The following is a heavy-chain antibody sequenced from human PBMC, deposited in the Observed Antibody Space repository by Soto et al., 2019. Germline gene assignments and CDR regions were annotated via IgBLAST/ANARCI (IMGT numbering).Heavy chain of an antibody. CDR2: IYYSGST. D-gene: IGHD4-17*01. Sequence: SETLSLTCFVSGGSISSYYWSWIRQPPGKGLEWIGYIYYSGSTNYNPSLKSRVTISVDTSKNQFSLKLSSVTAADTAVYYCARDGNGGGGDYYGMDVWGHGTTVIVSS. CDR3: ARDGNGGGGDYYGMDV. CDR1: GGSISSYY. J-gene: IGHJ6*02. V-gene: IGHV4-59*01.